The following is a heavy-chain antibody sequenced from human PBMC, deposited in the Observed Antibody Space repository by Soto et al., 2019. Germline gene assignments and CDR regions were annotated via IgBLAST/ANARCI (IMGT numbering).Heavy chain of an antibody. CDR3: ARGGSYGSGSANFDS. CDR1: GGSISSGGHS. CDR2: MYDSGNT. J-gene: IGHJ4*02. D-gene: IGHD3-10*01. V-gene: IGHV4-30-2*01. Sequence: SETLSLTCAVSGGSISSGGHSWSWIRQPPGKGLEWIAYMYDSGNTYYNPSLKRRVTISVDRPKNQFSLKLSSVTAADTAVYYCARGGSYGSGSANFDSWGQGTPVTVSS.